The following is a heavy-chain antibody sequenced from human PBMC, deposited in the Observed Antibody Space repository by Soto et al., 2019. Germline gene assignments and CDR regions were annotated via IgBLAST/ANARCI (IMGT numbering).Heavy chain of an antibody. D-gene: IGHD5-12*01. V-gene: IGHV4-59*08. J-gene: IGHJ4*02. CDR2: IYYSGST. CDR3: ARHLVARTDFDY. CDR1: GGSISSYY. Sequence: SETLSLTCTVSGGSISSYYWSWIRQPPGKGLEWIGYIYYSGSTNYNPSLKSRVTISVDTSKNQFSLKLSSVTAADTAVYYCARHLVARTDFDYWGQGTLVTVSS.